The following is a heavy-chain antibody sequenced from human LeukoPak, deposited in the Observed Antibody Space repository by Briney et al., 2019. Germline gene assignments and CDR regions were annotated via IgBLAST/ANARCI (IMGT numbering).Heavy chain of an antibody. V-gene: IGHV1-46*01. D-gene: IGHD3-22*01. CDR2: INPSGGTT. CDR3: ARVNYHDSSGYFSSPSFDY. CDR1: GYTFTNYY. Sequence: ASVKVSCTASGYTFTNYYIHWVRQAPGQGLEWMGIINPSGGTTNYAQRFQGRVTMTRETSTSTVYMELSSLRSEDTALYYCARVNYHDSSGYFSSPSFDYWGQGTLVTVSS. J-gene: IGHJ4*02.